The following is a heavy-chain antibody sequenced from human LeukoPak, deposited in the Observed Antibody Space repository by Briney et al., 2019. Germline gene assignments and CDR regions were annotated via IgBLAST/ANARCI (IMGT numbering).Heavy chain of an antibody. J-gene: IGHJ6*02. V-gene: IGHV1-18*01. Sequence: GASVKVSCKASGYTVTSYGILWVRQAPGQGLEWMGWISAYNGNTNYAQKLQGRVTMTTDTATSTAYMELRSLRSDDTAVYYCARDREYSSSHYYYGMDVWGQGTTVTVSS. CDR1: GYTVTSYG. CDR2: ISAYNGNT. CDR3: ARDREYSSSHYYYGMDV. D-gene: IGHD6-6*01.